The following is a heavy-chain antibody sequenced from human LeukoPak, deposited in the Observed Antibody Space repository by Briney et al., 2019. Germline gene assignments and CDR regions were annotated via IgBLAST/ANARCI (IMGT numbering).Heavy chain of an antibody. J-gene: IGHJ3*02. Sequence: GASVKVSCKASGYTFTSYDINWVRQATGQGLEWMGWMNPNSGNTGYAQKFQGRVTMTGNTSISTAYMELSGLRSEDTAVYYCARGYSSSWLSAGREDAFDIWGQGTMVTVSS. V-gene: IGHV1-8*01. CDR2: MNPNSGNT. D-gene: IGHD6-13*01. CDR3: ARGYSSSWLSAGREDAFDI. CDR1: GYTFTSYD.